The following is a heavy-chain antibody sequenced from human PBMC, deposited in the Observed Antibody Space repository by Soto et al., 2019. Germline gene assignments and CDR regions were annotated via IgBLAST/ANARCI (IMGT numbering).Heavy chain of an antibody. CDR1: GASISFGGYS. J-gene: IGHJ4*02. V-gene: IGHV4-30-2*06. Sequence: QLQLQESGSGLVNPSQTLSLTCTVSGASISFGGYSWSWIRQSPGKGLEWIGYISHLETTYYNPACESRLTLSIDRAKNRFSLKLTSMTAADGAVYYCARGGGYDSFDYWGQGILVTVSS. D-gene: IGHD5-12*01. CDR2: ISHLETT. CDR3: ARGGGYDSFDY.